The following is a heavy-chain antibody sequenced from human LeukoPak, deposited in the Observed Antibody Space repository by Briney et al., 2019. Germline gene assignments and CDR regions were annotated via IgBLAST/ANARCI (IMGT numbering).Heavy chain of an antibody. Sequence: GESLRISCKGSGYSFTSYWISWVRQMPGKGLEWMGRIDPSDSYTNYSPSFQGHVTISADKSISTAHLQWSSLKASDTAMYYCARRVKLGYCSSTSCFTLPDAFDIWGQGTMVTVSS. CDR3: ARRVKLGYCSSTSCFTLPDAFDI. D-gene: IGHD2-2*02. CDR2: IDPSDSYT. CDR1: GYSFTSYW. V-gene: IGHV5-10-1*01. J-gene: IGHJ3*02.